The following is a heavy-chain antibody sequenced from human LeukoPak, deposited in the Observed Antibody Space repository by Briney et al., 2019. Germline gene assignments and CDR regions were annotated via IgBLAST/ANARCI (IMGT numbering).Heavy chain of an antibody. J-gene: IGHJ5*02. CDR2: ISVYNGDT. CDR1: GYTFTSHG. D-gene: IGHD6-13*01. CDR3: ARGWDSSSSSGVWGWTDR. Sequence: ASVKVSCKASGYTFTSHGISWVRQAPGQGLEWMGWISVYNGDTKFAQKFQGRVTMTTDTSTSTAYKELKSLRSDDTAMYYCARGWDSSSSSGVWGWTDRWGQGTLVTVSS. V-gene: IGHV1-18*04.